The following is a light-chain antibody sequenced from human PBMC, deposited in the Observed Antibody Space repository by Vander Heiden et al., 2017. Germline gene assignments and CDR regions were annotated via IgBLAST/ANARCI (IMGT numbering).Light chain of an antibody. Sequence: DIQMTQSPCSLAASVGDRVDLTCRASHTIGDWVAWYQQKPGMAPKPLIYATSTLESGVPSRFSGTASGTAFSLTISNLHPEDFATYYRQQCDTFPPTFGGGTKVEV. CDR2: ATS. V-gene: IGKV1D-16*01. CDR3: QQCDTFPPT. CDR1: HTIGDW. J-gene: IGKJ4*01.